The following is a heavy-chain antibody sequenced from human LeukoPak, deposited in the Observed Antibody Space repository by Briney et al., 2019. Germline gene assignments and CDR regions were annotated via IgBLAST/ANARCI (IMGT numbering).Heavy chain of an antibody. J-gene: IGHJ4*02. CDR3: AAGAGYQHR. V-gene: IGHV3-74*01. CDR2: INSDGSST. D-gene: IGHD5-18*01. Sequence: TGGSLRPSCAASGFTFSSYWMHWVRQAPGKGLVWVSRINSDGSSTSYADSVKGRFTISRDNAKNTLYLQINSLRAEDTAVYYCAAGAGYQHRWGQGTLVTVSS. CDR1: GFTFSSYW.